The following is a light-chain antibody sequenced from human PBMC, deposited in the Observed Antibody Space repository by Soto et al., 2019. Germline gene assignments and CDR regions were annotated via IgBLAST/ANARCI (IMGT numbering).Light chain of an antibody. CDR2: GAS. CDR3: QHYNNWPPIT. CDR1: QSLSSN. Sequence: EIVMTQSPATLSVSPGERATLSCRASQSLSSNLAWYQQKPGQAPRLLISGASTRATGIPARFSGSGSGTEFTLTISSLQSEVFAVYYSQHYNNWPPITFGQGTRLEIK. J-gene: IGKJ5*01. V-gene: IGKV3-15*01.